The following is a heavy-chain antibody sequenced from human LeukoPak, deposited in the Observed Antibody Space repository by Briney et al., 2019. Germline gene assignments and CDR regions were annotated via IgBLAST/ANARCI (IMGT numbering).Heavy chain of an antibody. D-gene: IGHD3-16*01. CDR2: IGPWNGNT. J-gene: IGHJ4*02. V-gene: IGHV1-18*01. CDR1: GYTFSIYG. CDR3: ARDWGREDDYGLLSGGYFDY. Sequence: GASVKVSCKASGYTFSIYGISWLRQAPGQGLEWLGWIGPWNGNTNYAQKFQGRVTMTRDTSISTAYMELSRLRSDDTAVYYGARDWGREDDYGLLSGGYFDYWGQGTLVTVSS.